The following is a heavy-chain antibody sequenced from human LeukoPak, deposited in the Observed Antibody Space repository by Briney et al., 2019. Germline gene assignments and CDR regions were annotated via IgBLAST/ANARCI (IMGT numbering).Heavy chain of an antibody. J-gene: IGHJ4*02. CDR2: IIPIFGTA. CDR3: AREQHTSSSWLTNPFDY. Sequence: SVKVSCKASGGTFSSYAISWVRQAPGQGLEWMGGIIPIFGTANYAQKFQGRVTITADESTSTAYMELSSLRSEDTAVYYCAREQHTSSSWLTNPFDYRGQGTLVTVSS. D-gene: IGHD6-13*01. V-gene: IGHV1-69*13. CDR1: GGTFSSYA.